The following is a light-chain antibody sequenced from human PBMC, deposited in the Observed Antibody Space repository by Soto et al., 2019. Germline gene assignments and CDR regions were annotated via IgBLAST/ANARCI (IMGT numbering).Light chain of an antibody. Sequence: QSALTQPASVSGSPGQSITISCSGTSSDLDDYNYISWYQQHPGKAPKLMIYEVSHRPSGVSNRFSGSKSGYTASLTISGLQDEDEADYYCTSSLSNSVVVFGGGTKLTVL. CDR3: TSSLSNSVVV. J-gene: IGLJ2*01. V-gene: IGLV2-14*01. CDR1: SSDLDDYNY. CDR2: EVS.